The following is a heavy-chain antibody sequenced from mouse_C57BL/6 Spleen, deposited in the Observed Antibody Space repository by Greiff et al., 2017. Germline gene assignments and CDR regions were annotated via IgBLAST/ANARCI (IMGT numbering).Heavy chain of an antibody. CDR1: GYTFTSYW. CDR2: IHPSDSDT. Sequence: QVQLQQPGAELVKPGASVKVSCKASGYTFTSYWMHWVKQRPGQGLEWIGRIHPSDSDTNYNQKFKGKATLTVDKSSSTAYMQLSSLTSEASAVYYCASLVTSYYSMDYWGQGTSVTVSS. V-gene: IGHV1-74*01. J-gene: IGHJ4*01. CDR3: ASLVTSYYSMDY. D-gene: IGHD2-2*01.